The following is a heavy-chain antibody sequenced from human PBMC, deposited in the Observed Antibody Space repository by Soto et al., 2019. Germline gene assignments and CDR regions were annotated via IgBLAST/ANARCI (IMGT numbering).Heavy chain of an antibody. D-gene: IGHD2-21*02. Sequence: PGGSLRLSCAASGFTFSSYGMHWVRQAPGKGLEWVAVIWYDGSNKYYADSVKGRFTISRDNSKNTLYLQMNSLRAEDTAVYYCARAKSAYCGGDCYPDFQHWGQGTLVTVSS. CDR2: IWYDGSNK. V-gene: IGHV3-33*01. J-gene: IGHJ1*01. CDR3: ARAKSAYCGGDCYPDFQH. CDR1: GFTFSSYG.